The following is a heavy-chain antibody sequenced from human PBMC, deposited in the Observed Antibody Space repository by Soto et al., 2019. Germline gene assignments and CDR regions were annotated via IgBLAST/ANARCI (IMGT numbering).Heavy chain of an antibody. CDR1: GYTFTNYG. J-gene: IGHJ2*01. CDR3: ARCYCSLGSCYTCWHFDL. CDR2: VGPYNGNT. D-gene: IGHD2-15*01. Sequence: QVQLVQSGAEVKKPGASVRVSCKASGYTFTNYGISWVRQAPGQGLEWMGWVGPYNGNTDHAQNFQGRVTMTTDTSTNPAYMGLGSLRSDDTALYYCARCYCSLGSCYTCWHFDLWGRGTLVTVSS. V-gene: IGHV1-18*04.